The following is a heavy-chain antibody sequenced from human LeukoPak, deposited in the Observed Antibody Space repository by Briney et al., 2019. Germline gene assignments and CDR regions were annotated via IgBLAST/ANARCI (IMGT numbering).Heavy chain of an antibody. CDR3: ARQRSSGLRVEDY. V-gene: IGHV4-34*01. CDR1: GGSSSGYY. J-gene: IGHJ4*02. CDR2: INHSGST. Sequence: SETLFVTCAVYGGSSSGYYWSWIRQPPGKGLEWIGEINHSGSTNYNPSIKSRVTISVDTSKNQFSLKLSSVTAADTAVYYCARQRSSGLRVEDYWGQGTLVTVSS. D-gene: IGHD6-19*01.